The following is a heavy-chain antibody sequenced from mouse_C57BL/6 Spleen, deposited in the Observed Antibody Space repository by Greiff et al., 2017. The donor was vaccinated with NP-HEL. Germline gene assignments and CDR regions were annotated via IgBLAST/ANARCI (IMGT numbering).Heavy chain of an antibody. CDR2: IDPSDSYT. Sequence: QVQLKESGAELVMPGASVKLSCKASGYTFTSYWMHWVKQRPGQGLEWIGEIDPSDSYTNYNQKFKGKSTLTVDKSSSTAYMQLISLTSEDSAVYYCARYYGYDEGYYAMDYWGQGTSVTVSS. J-gene: IGHJ4*01. V-gene: IGHV1-69*01. CDR3: ARYYGYDEGYYAMDY. D-gene: IGHD2-2*01. CDR1: GYTFTSYW.